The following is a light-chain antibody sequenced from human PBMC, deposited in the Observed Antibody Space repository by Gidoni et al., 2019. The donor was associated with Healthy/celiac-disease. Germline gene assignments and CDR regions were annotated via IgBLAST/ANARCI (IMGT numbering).Light chain of an antibody. CDR1: QSVSSN. J-gene: IGKJ4*01. Sequence: ELVMTQSPATLSVSPGERATLSCRASQSVSSNLAWYQQKPGQAPRLLIYGASTRATGIPARFSGSGSGTEFTLTISSLQYEDFAVYYCQQYNNWPPLTFGGGTKVEIK. V-gene: IGKV3D-15*01. CDR3: QQYNNWPPLT. CDR2: GAS.